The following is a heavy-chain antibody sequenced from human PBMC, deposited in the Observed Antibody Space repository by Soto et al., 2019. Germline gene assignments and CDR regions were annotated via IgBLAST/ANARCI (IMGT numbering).Heavy chain of an antibody. D-gene: IGHD2-15*01. CDR1: GFTFSSYA. J-gene: IGHJ4*02. V-gene: IGHV3-23*01. CDR2: ISGSGGNT. CDR3: ANGYCSGGSCSPFDY. Sequence: VQLLESGGGLVQPGGSLRLSCAASGFTFSSYAMSWVRQASGKGLEWVSAISGSGGNTYYAHSVKGRVTISRDNSKNTLDLQMNNLRAEDTAVYYCANGYCSGGSCSPFDYWGQGTLVTVSS.